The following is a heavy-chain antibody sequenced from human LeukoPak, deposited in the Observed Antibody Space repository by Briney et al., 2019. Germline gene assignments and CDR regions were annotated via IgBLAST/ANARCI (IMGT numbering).Heavy chain of an antibody. CDR1: GFTFSSYG. CDR2: ISYDGSNK. Sequence: PGGSLRLSCAASGFTFSSYGMHWVRQTPGKGLEWVAIISYDGSNKYYADSVKGRFIISRDNSKNTLSLQMNSLRAEDTAVYYCAKDRLRYCSGGSCSHFDYWGQGTLVTVSS. V-gene: IGHV3-30*18. J-gene: IGHJ4*02. CDR3: AKDRLRYCSGGSCSHFDY. D-gene: IGHD2-15*01.